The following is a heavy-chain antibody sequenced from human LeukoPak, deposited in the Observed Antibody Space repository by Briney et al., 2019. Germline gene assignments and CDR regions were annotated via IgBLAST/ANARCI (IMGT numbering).Heavy chain of an antibody. CDR3: ARPASGYSPALGLDY. D-gene: IGHD5-18*01. V-gene: IGHV1-18*04. CDR2: ISAYNGNT. CDR1: GYTFTSYG. Sequence: ASVKVSCKASGYTFTSYGISWVRQAPGQGLEWMGWISAYNGNTNYAQKLQGRVTMTTDTYTSTAYMELRSLRSDDTAVYYCARPASGYSPALGLDYWGQGTLVTVSS. J-gene: IGHJ4*02.